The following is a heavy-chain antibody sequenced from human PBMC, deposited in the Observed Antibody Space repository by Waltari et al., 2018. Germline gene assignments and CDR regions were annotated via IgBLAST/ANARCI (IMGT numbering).Heavy chain of an antibody. CDR3: ARSIWASGWYQFDY. D-gene: IGHD6-19*01. CDR1: GFRFSHDW. CDR2: IGNDETSI. V-gene: IGHV3-74*01. Sequence: EEQLLESGGGLVQPGDSLRLSCAGYGFRFSHDWTNWVRQAPGKGLVWVARIGNDETSISYADSVKGRFTISKDTSKSQVVLTMTNMDPVDTATYYCARSIWASGWYQFDYWGQGTLVTVSS. J-gene: IGHJ4*02.